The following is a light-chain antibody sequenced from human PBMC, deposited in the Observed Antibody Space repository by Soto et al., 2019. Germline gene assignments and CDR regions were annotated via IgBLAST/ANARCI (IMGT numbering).Light chain of an antibody. CDR2: AAS. V-gene: IGKV1-6*01. Sequence: IQITQSPSSMSASVPARVTVTCRASQGIRNDLGWYKQKPGKAPKLMIYAASSLQSGVPSRFRGSGSGTDFTLTINSLRPEAFETYYCLQDYNYPRTFGQGTKVDIK. J-gene: IGKJ1*01. CDR3: LQDYNYPRT. CDR1: QGIRND.